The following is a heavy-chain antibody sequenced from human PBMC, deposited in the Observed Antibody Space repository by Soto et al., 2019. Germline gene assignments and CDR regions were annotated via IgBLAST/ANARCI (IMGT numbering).Heavy chain of an antibody. CDR2: IYWDDDK. J-gene: IGHJ4*02. Sequence: QITLKESGPTLVKPTQTLTLTCTFSGFSLSTSGVGVGWIRQPPGKALEWLALIYWDDDKRYSPSLKSRLTLTKDTSKNQVVLTMTNMDPVDTATYYCARSSYCSSTSCYSYWGQGTLVTVSS. CDR3: ARSSYCSSTSCYSY. CDR1: GFSLSTSGVG. V-gene: IGHV2-5*02. D-gene: IGHD2-2*02.